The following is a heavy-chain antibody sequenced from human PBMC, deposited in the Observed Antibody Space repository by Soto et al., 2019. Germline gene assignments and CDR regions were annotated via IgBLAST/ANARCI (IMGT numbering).Heavy chain of an antibody. V-gene: IGHV3-48*03. J-gene: IGHJ4*02. Sequence: GGSLRLSCAASGFTFSSYEMNWVRQAPGKGLEWVSYISSSGSTIYYADSVKGRFTISRDNAKNSLYLQMNSLRAEDTAVYYCATIGGGYSYVYDYWGQGTLVTVSS. CDR1: GFTFSSYE. D-gene: IGHD5-18*01. CDR3: ATIGGGYSYVYDY. CDR2: ISSSGSTI.